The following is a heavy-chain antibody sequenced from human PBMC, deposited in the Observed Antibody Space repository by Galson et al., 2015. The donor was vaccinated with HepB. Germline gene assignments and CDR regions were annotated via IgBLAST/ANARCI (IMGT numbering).Heavy chain of an antibody. J-gene: IGHJ4*02. D-gene: IGHD2-21*02. CDR2: ISYDGSNK. CDR3: AKDAALCGGDCYPTFLDS. V-gene: IGHV3-30*18. Sequence: SLRLSCAASGFTFSSHGMHWVRQAPGKGLEWVAVISYDGSNKYYADSVKGRFTISRDNSKNTLYLQMNSLRGDDTAVYYCAKDAALCGGDCYPTFLDSWGQGTLVTVSS. CDR1: GFTFSSHG.